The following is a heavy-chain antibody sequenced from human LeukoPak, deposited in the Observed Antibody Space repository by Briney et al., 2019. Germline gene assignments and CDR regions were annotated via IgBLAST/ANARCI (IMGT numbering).Heavy chain of an antibody. J-gene: IGHJ3*02. CDR3: ARPLASSSFPDASDI. Sequence: PGGSLRLSCAASGFTFSSYAMHWVRQAPGKGLEWVAVISYDGSNKYYADSVKGRFTISRDNSKNTLYLQMNSLRAEDTAVYYCARPLASSSFPDASDIWGQGTMVTVSS. V-gene: IGHV3-30*04. CDR1: GFTFSSYA. CDR2: ISYDGSNK. D-gene: IGHD6-13*01.